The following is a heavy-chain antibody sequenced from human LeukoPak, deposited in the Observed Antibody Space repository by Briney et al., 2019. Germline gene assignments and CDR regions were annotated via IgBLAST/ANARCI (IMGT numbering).Heavy chain of an antibody. Sequence: QPGGSLRLSCAASGFNFRSYWMSWVRQSPGKGLDWVANIKEDGSEEFYVDSVKGRFTISRENAKNSLYLQMNSLSAEDTAVYYCAREPTYYYDSSGPWGQGTLVTVSS. CDR2: IKEDGSEE. D-gene: IGHD3-22*01. CDR3: AREPTYYYDSSGP. CDR1: GFNFRSYW. V-gene: IGHV3-7*01. J-gene: IGHJ5*02.